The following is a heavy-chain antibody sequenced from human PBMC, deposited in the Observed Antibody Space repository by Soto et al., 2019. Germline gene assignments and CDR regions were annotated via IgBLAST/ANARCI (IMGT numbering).Heavy chain of an antibody. CDR3: ARAPEYSSLPFDY. CDR2: IYYSGST. Sequence: SETLSLTCAVYGGSFSGYYWSWIRQPPGKGLEWIGEIYYSGSTYYNPSLKSRVTISVDTSKNQFSLKLSSVTAADTAVYYCARAPEYSSLPFDYWGQGTLVTVSS. V-gene: IGHV4-34*01. J-gene: IGHJ4*02. D-gene: IGHD6-6*01. CDR1: GGSFSGYY.